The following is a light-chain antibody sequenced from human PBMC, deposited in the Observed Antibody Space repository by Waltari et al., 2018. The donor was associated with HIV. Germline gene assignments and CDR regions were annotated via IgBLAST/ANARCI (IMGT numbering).Light chain of an antibody. CDR2: DVT. J-gene: IGLJ3*02. CDR1: SSDVGGYHY. Sequence: QSALTQPRSVSGSPGQSVTISCTGTSSDVGGYHYVSWYQQHPGKAPKLMIYDVTKRPSGVPDRFSGSKSGNTASLTISGLQAEDEADYYCCSYAGSYTFGFGGGTKLTVL. V-gene: IGLV2-11*01. CDR3: CSYAGSYTFG.